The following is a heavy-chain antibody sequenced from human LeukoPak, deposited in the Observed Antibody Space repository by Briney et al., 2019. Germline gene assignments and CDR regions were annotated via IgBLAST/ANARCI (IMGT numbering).Heavy chain of an antibody. J-gene: IGHJ5*02. CDR2: ISSSGSTI. D-gene: IGHD2-15*01. CDR1: GFTFSDYY. Sequence: KSGGSLRLSCAASGFTFSDYYMSWIRQAPGKGLEWVSYISSSGSTIYYADSVKGRFTISRDNAKNSLYLQMNSLRAEDTAVYYCARDSDSFSAFDPWGQGTLVTVSS. V-gene: IGHV3-11*04. CDR3: ARDSDSFSAFDP.